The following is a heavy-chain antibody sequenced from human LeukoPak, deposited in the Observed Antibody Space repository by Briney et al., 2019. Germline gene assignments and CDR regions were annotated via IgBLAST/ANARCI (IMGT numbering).Heavy chain of an antibody. J-gene: IGHJ6*02. D-gene: IGHD3-10*01. V-gene: IGHV4-59*11. CDR1: GVSIGSHF. CDR3: ARGGSGSSHYYYYGMDV. CDR2: IYYSGST. Sequence: PSETLSLTCSVSGVSIGSHFWSWIRQPPGKGLEWIGYIYYSGSTNYNPSLKSRVTISVDTSKNQFSLKLSSVTAADTAVYYCARGGSGSSHYYYYGMDVWGQGTTVTVSS.